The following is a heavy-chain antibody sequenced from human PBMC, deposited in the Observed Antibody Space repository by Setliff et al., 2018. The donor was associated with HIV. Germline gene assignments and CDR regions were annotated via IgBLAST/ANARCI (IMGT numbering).Heavy chain of an antibody. CDR3: ARAPTGVTNAFDI. CDR2: ISDSGTA. J-gene: IGHJ3*02. CDR1: GGYLSNHH. D-gene: IGHD2-8*02. Sequence: SETLSLTCTVSGGYLSNHHWIWIRQPPGKGLEWIGRISDSGTADYDPSLKSRLTISVDTSRNQFSLRLSSVTAADTAVYYCARAPTGVTNAFDIWGQGTMVTVSS. V-gene: IGHV4-59*08.